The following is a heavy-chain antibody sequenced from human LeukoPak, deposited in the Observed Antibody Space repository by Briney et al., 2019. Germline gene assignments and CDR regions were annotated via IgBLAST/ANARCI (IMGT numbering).Heavy chain of an antibody. J-gene: IGHJ4*02. CDR3: VREESGGYFDY. CDR2: IAPSVDTT. V-gene: IGHV1-46*01. CDR1: GYTFTGYY. D-gene: IGHD2-8*02. Sequence: GASVKVSCKPSGYTFTGYYIHWVRQAPGQGLEWVGRIAPSVDTTNYAQKFRGRVTMTRDTSTSTVYMELSSLRSDDTAIYYCVREESGGYFDYWGQGTLVTVSS.